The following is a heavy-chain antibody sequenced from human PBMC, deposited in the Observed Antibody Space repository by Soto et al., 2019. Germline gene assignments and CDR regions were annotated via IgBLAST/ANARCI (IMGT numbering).Heavy chain of an antibody. CDR3: AKGTVIADLLGPPEYFQH. Sequence: EVQLLESGGGLVQPGGSLRLSCAASGFTFSSYAMSWVRQAPGKGLEWVSAISGSGGSTYYADSVKGRFTISRDNSKNTLYLQMNSLRAEDTAVYYCAKGTVIADLLGPPEYFQHWGQGTLVTVSS. V-gene: IGHV3-23*01. CDR2: ISGSGGST. CDR1: GFTFSSYA. D-gene: IGHD2-21*01. J-gene: IGHJ1*01.